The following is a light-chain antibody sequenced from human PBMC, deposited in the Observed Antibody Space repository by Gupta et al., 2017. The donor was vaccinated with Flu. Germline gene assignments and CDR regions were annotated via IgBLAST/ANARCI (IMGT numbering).Light chain of an antibody. CDR3: GAWDSSLSAWV. Sequence: KVTISCSGSSSNIGNNYVSWYQQLPGKAPELLIYRNNKRPSGVPDRFSGSKSDTSATLGITGLQTGDEADYYCGAWDSSLSAWVFGGGTKLTVL. CDR2: RNN. CDR1: SSNIGNNY. V-gene: IGLV1-51*02. J-gene: IGLJ3*02.